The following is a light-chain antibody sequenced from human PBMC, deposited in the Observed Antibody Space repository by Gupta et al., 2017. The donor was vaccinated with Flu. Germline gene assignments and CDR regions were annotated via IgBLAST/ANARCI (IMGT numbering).Light chain of an antibody. J-gene: IGLJ3*02. V-gene: IGLV2-11*01. CDR2: DVG. Sequence: VTISCSGTCGVVGGYNSFSWYHPHPNKAPNLFIYDVGKRPSGVPDRFSGSKSDTTASLTIAGLQADDEADYYWCSDAGRYTLGVFGGGTHVTVL. CDR1: CGVVGGYNS. CDR3: CSDAGRYTLGV.